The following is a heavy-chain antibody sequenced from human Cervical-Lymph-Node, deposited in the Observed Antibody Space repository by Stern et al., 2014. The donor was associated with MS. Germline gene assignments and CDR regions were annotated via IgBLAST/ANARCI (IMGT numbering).Heavy chain of an antibody. J-gene: IGHJ3*02. Sequence: QLQLQESGPGLVKPSETLSLTCTVSGGSTSSYYWSWIRQPPGKGLEWIGYIYHSASTNYNPSLKSRVTMSIDTSKNHFSLQLSSVTAADTAVYYCARDFRDDSGSSGYYAFDMWGQGTMVTVSS. CDR3: ARDFRDDSGSSGYYAFDM. D-gene: IGHD3-22*01. CDR1: GGSTSSYY. V-gene: IGHV4-59*01. CDR2: IYHSAST.